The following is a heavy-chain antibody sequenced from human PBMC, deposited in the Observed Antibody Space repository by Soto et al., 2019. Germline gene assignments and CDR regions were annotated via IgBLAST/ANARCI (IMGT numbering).Heavy chain of an antibody. CDR2: ISGSGGST. D-gene: IGHD1-26*01. V-gene: IGHV3-23*01. J-gene: IGHJ3*02. Sequence: PGGFPRLSCAASGFTFSNFAMNWVRQAPGKGLEWVSAISGSGGSTYYADSVKGRFTISRDNSKNTLYLQMNSLRAEDTAVYYCAKDPVVGTRRAFDSWGQGTMVTVSS. CDR3: AKDPVVGTRRAFDS. CDR1: GFTFSNFA.